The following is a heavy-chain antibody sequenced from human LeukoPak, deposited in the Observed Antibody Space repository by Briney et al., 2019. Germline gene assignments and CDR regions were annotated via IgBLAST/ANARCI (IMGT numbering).Heavy chain of an antibody. D-gene: IGHD6-19*01. CDR1: GFTFSSYS. CDR2: ISSSSSYI. J-gene: IGHJ4*02. V-gene: IGHV3-21*01. Sequence: PGGSLRLSCAASGFTFSSYSMNWVRQAPGKGLEWASSISSSSSYIYYADSVKGRFTISRDNAKNSLYLQMNSLRAEDTAVYYCARGFSRGWHVWDYFDYWGQGTLVTVSS. CDR3: ARGFSRGWHVWDYFDY.